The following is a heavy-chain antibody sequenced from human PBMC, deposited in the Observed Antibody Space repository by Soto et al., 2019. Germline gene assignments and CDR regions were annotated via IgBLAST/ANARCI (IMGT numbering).Heavy chain of an antibody. CDR2: ISSGSDTI. Sequence: EVQLVESGGGLVQPGGSLRLSCAASGFSFSTYEMNWVRQAPGKGLEWVAYISSGSDTIHYADSVRGRFTVSRDNAKNSLYLQMNSLRVEDTALYYCARDRAAGGYWGQRTLVTVSS. D-gene: IGHD6-13*01. CDR3: ARDRAAGGY. V-gene: IGHV3-48*03. CDR1: GFSFSTYE. J-gene: IGHJ4*02.